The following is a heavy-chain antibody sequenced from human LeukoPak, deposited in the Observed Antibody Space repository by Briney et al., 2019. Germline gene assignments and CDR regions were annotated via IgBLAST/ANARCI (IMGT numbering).Heavy chain of an antibody. V-gene: IGHV4-31*03. J-gene: IGHJ2*01. D-gene: IGHD2-2*01. Sequence: PSETLSLTCTVSGASISSGGYYWSWIRQHPGKGLEWIGYIYYSGSTYYNPSLKSRVTISVDTSKNQFSLKLSSVTAADTAVYYCARVRYCSSTSCMERYFDLWGRGTLVTVSS. CDR3: ARVRYCSSTSCMERYFDL. CDR2: IYYSGST. CDR1: GASISSGGYY.